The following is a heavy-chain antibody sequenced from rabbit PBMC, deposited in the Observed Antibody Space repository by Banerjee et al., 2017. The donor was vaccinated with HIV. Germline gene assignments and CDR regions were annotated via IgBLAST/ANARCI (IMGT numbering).Heavy chain of an antibody. CDR1: GIDFNDYHY. D-gene: IGHD8-1*01. J-gene: IGHJ6*01. CDR2: IYIVSGNS. Sequence: QEQLEESGGDLVKPEGSLTLTCKASGIDFNDYHYMCWVRQAPGKGLELIACIYIVSGNSWYASWAKGRFTISKTSSTTVTLQMTSLTAADTATYFCARDTGTSFSTYGMDVWGPGTLVTVS. V-gene: IGHV1S45*01. CDR3: ARDTGTSFSTYGMDV.